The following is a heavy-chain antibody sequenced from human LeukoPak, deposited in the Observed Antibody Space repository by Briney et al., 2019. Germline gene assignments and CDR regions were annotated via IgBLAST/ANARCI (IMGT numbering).Heavy chain of an antibody. CDR3: AKNRGANYYNYYMDV. CDR1: GFTFSTYA. CDR2: IGGGGRDT. D-gene: IGHD4/OR15-4a*01. J-gene: IGHJ6*03. V-gene: IGHV3-23*01. Sequence: PGGSLRLSCAASGFTFSTYAMSWVRQAPGKGLEWLSTIGGGGRDTFYADSVKGRFTVSRDNSKNTLYLQMSSLRAEDTAVYFCAKNRGANYYNYYMDVWGKGTTVTASS.